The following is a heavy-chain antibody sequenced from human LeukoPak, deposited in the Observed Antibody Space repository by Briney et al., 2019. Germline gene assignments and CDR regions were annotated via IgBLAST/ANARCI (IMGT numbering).Heavy chain of an antibody. CDR3: AKDRTYSAYAALDY. CDR1: GFTFDDYS. J-gene: IGHJ4*02. V-gene: IGHV3-9*01. D-gene: IGHD5-12*01. CDR2: ISWNSGSA. Sequence: GRSLRLSCAASGFTFDDYSMHWVRQAPGKGLEWVSGISWNSGSAGYADSVKGRFTISRDSAKNSLYLQMNSLRTEDTALYYCAKDRTYSAYAALDYWGQGTLVTVSS.